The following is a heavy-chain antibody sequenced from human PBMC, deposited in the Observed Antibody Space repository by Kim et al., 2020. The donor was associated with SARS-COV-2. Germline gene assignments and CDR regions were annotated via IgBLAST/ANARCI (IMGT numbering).Heavy chain of an antibody. CDR3: ARGPGDNYYYYGMDV. J-gene: IGHJ6*02. CDR2: IYYSGST. Sequence: SETLSLTCTVSGGSISSGDYYWSWIRQPPGKGLEWIGYIYYSGSTYYNPSLKSRVTISVDTSKNQFSLKLSSVTAADTAVYYCARGPGDNYYYYGMDVWGQGTTVTVSS. CDR1: GGSISSGDYY. D-gene: IGHD3-10*01. V-gene: IGHV4-30-4*01.